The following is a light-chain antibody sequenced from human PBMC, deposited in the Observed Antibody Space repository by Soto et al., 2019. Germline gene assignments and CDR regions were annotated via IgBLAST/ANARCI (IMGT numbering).Light chain of an antibody. CDR1: SSDIGGYNY. CDR3: SSHTSTGPVV. CDR2: DVS. V-gene: IGLV2-14*01. J-gene: IGLJ3*02. Sequence: QSALTQPASVSGSPGQSITISCTGTSSDIGGYNYASWYQQHPDKAPKLLIYDVSNRPSGVSNRFSGSKSGNTASLTISGLQTEDEADYYCSSHTSTGPVVFGGGTKLTVL.